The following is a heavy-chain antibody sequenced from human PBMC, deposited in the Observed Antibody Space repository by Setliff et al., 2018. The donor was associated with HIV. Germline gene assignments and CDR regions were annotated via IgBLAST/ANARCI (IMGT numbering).Heavy chain of an antibody. V-gene: IGHV1-3*01. Sequence: ASEKVSCKASGYTFTTYSRHWVRQAPGQRLEWMGWINVGSGDTKYSQDFQGRLSLTRDTSANKVYMELSSLTSDDTAVYFCARGALLAAFDFDHWGHGTLVTVS. CDR2: INVGSGDT. J-gene: IGHJ4*01. CDR3: ARGALLAAFDFDH. CDR1: GYTFTTYS. D-gene: IGHD2-8*02.